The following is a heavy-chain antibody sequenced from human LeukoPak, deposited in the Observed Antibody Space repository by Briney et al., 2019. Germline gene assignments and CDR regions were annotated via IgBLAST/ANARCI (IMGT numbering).Heavy chain of an antibody. CDR2: IWYDGSNK. J-gene: IGHJ3*02. V-gene: IGHV3-33*06. D-gene: IGHD2-8*01. CDR1: GFTFSSYG. CDR3: AKPGEVYAIGQGAFDI. Sequence: GRSLRLSCAASGFTFSSYGMHWVRQAPGKGLEWVAAIWYDGSNKYYTESLKGRFTISRDNSKNMLYLQMNSLRAEDTAVYYCAKPGEVYAIGQGAFDIWGQGTMVAVS.